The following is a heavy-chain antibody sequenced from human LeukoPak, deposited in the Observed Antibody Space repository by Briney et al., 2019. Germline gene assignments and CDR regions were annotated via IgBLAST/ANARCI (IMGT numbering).Heavy chain of an antibody. CDR3: ATEPTTVTAKSHEFDP. CDR2: IKQDGSEK. J-gene: IGHJ5*02. V-gene: IGHV3-7*01. Sequence: PGGSLRLSCAASGFTFSSYWMSWVRQAPGKGLEWAANIKQDGSEKYYVDSVKGRFTISRDNAKNSLYLQMNSLRAEDTAVYYCATEPTTVTAKSHEFDPWGQGTLVTVSS. CDR1: GFTFSSYW. D-gene: IGHD4-17*01.